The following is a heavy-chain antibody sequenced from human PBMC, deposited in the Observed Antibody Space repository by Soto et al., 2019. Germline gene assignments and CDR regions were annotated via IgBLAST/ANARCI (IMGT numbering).Heavy chain of an antibody. D-gene: IGHD2-2*01. CDR3: ASLPAANYYYYYMDV. CDR1: GFTFSDYY. Sequence: QVQLVESGGGLVKPGGSLRLSCAASGFTFSDYYMSWIRQAPGKGLEWVSYISSSGSTIYYADSVKGRFTISRDNAKNSQYLQMNSLRAEDTAVYYCASLPAANYYYYYMDVWGKGTTVTVPS. J-gene: IGHJ6*03. CDR2: ISSSGSTI. V-gene: IGHV3-11*01.